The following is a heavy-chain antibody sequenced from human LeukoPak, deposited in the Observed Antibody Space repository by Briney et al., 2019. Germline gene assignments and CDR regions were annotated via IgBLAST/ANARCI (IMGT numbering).Heavy chain of an antibody. CDR3: ARGYSDYDP. V-gene: IGHV3-64*04. Sequence: GGSLRLSCSASGFTFTNYAMHWVRQAPGKGLEYVSAISNTGGSAYYADSVKGRFTISRDNAKNTLYLQMNSLRGEDTAVYYCARGYSDYDPWGQGTLVTVSS. CDR1: GFTFTNYA. CDR2: ISNTGGSA. D-gene: IGHD5-12*01. J-gene: IGHJ5*02.